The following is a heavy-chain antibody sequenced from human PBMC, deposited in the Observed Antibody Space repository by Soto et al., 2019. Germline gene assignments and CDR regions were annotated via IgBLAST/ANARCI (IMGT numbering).Heavy chain of an antibody. J-gene: IGHJ3*02. Sequence: ESGGGVVQPGRSLRLSCVASGFIFSGFDMHWVRQAPGKGLEWVSHIRYDGSNKYYADSVKGRFTSSRDNSKNTLYLQMNSLRAEDTAVYFCARGGEYNWKYAFDIWGQGTMVAVSS. CDR1: GFIFSGFD. CDR3: ARGGEYNWKYAFDI. V-gene: IGHV3-33*01. D-gene: IGHD1-7*01. CDR2: IRYDGSNK.